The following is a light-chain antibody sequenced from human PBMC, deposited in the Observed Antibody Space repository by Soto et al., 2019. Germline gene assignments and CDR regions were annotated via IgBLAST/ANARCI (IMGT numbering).Light chain of an antibody. Sequence: EIVLTQSPATLSLSPGERATLSCRACQSVSTYLAWYQQKAGQAPRLLIYDASNRAAGIPARFSGSGSGTDFTLTVSSLEPEDFAVYYCHQRRNWPSFGPGTIVDIK. J-gene: IGKJ3*01. CDR3: HQRRNWPS. CDR2: DAS. V-gene: IGKV3-11*01. CDR1: QSVSTY.